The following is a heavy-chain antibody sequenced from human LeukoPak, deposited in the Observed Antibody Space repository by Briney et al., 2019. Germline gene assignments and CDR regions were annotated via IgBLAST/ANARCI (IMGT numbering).Heavy chain of an antibody. CDR3: AKWGKAVAGTPYYFDY. Sequence: TGGSLRLSCAASGFTFSSYAMHWVRQAPGKGLEWVAFIWYDGSNKNYADSVKGRFTISRDNSKNTVYLQMNSLRVENTAVYYCAKWGKAVAGTPYYFDYWGQGTLVTVSS. CDR2: IWYDGSNK. CDR1: GFTFSSYA. J-gene: IGHJ4*02. D-gene: IGHD6-19*01. V-gene: IGHV3-30*02.